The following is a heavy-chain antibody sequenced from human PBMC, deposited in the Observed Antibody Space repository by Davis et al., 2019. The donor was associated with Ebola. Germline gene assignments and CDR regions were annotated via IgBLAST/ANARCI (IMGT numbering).Heavy chain of an antibody. V-gene: IGHV5-51*01. CDR1: GYSYITYW. D-gene: IGHD5-24*01. CDR2: IYPGDSDT. J-gene: IGHJ5*02. Sequence: GESPKISCKTSGYSYITYWIAWVRQMPGKGPEWMGIIYPGDSDTRYSPSFQGQVTISADKSISTAYLQWSSLKASDTAMYYCARRGDGYNQNWFDPWGQGTLVTVSS. CDR3: ARRGDGYNQNWFDP.